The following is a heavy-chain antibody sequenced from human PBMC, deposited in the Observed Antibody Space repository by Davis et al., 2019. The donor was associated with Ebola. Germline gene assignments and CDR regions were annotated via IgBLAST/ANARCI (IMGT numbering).Heavy chain of an antibody. J-gene: IGHJ4*02. CDR3: ASLYCSGGSCSPNFDY. D-gene: IGHD2-15*01. V-gene: IGHV1-18*01. CDR2: ISAYNGNT. CDR1: GYTFTSYG. Sequence: ASVKVSCKASGYTFTSYGISWVRQAPGQGLEWMGWISAYNGNTNYAQKLQGRVTMTTDTSTSTAYMELRSLRSDYTAVYYCASLYCSGGSCSPNFDYWGQGTLVTVSS.